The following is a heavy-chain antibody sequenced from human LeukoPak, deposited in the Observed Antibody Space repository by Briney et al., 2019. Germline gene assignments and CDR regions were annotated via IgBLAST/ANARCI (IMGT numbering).Heavy chain of an antibody. CDR2: IYYSGST. J-gene: IGHJ3*02. Sequence: SQTLSLTCTVSGGSISSGGYYWSWIRQHPGKGLEWIGYIYYSGSTYYNPSLKSRVTISVDTSKNQFSLKLSSVTAADTAVYYCARAYYDSSGYYLRAFDTWGQGTMVTVSS. V-gene: IGHV4-31*03. CDR3: ARAYYDSSGYYLRAFDT. CDR1: GGSISSGGYY. D-gene: IGHD3-22*01.